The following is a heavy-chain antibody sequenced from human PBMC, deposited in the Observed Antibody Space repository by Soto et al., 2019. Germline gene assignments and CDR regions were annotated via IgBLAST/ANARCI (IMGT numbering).Heavy chain of an antibody. CDR3: ARRGYSGSWYYYYYYGMDV. D-gene: IGHD6-13*01. CDR2: MNPNSGNT. V-gene: IGHV1-8*01. J-gene: IGHJ6*02. Sequence: QVQLVQSGAEVKKPGASVKVSCKASGYTFTSYDINWVRQATGQGLEWMGWMNPNSGNTGYAQKFQGRVTMTMSTSISTAYMELSSLRSEDTAVYYCARRGYSGSWYYYYYYGMDVWGQGTTVTVSS. CDR1: GYTFTSYD.